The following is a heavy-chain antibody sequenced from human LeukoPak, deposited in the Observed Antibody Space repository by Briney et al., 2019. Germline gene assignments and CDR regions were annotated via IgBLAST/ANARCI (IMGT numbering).Heavy chain of an antibody. D-gene: IGHD2-15*01. CDR2: IRHDGSNT. V-gene: IGHV3-30*02. CDR1: GFTFVNYG. CDR3: AKEPRLRTAGWWAEFDL. J-gene: IGHJ4*02. Sequence: GGSLRLSCAASGFTFVNYGFHWVRQAPGKGLEWVAFIRHDGSNTYYIDSVKGRFTTSRDKSMLYLQMNSLGPDDTAVYYCAKEPRLRTAGWWAEFDLWGQGTLVTVSS.